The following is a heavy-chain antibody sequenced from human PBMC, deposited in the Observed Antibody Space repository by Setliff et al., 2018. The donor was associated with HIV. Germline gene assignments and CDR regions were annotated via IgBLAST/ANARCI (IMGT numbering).Heavy chain of an antibody. V-gene: IGHV3-21*01. Sequence: GGSLRLSCEASGFNFNTYSMNWVRQAPGKGPETVASISGSGTYIYYGESLKGRITISRDNARNTLYLEMNSLRVEDTAVYYCVRVAGFSSSWFGYWGQGTLVTVSS. D-gene: IGHD6-13*01. J-gene: IGHJ4*02. CDR2: ISGSGTYI. CDR1: GFNFNTYS. CDR3: VRVAGFSSSWFGY.